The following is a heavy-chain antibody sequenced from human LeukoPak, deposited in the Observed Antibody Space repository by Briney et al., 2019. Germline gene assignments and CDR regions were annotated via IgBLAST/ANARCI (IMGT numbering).Heavy chain of an antibody. Sequence: SETLSLTCTVSGGXVSSGTYYWSWIRQPPGEGLEWLGYIYYSGSTNYNPSLKSRVTISVDTSKNQFSLKLSSVTAADTAVYYCARVEWFGELSPFDIWGQGTMVTVSS. J-gene: IGHJ3*02. D-gene: IGHD3-10*01. CDR1: GGXVSSGTYY. CDR2: IYYSGST. CDR3: ARVEWFGELSPFDI. V-gene: IGHV4-61*01.